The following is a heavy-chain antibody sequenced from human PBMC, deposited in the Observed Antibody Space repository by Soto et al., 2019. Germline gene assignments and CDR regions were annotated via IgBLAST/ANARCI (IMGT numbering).Heavy chain of an antibody. CDR2: ISAYNGNT. V-gene: IGHV1-18*01. Sequence: ASVKVSCKASGYTFTSYGVSWVRQAPGQGLEWMGWISAYNGNTNYAQKLQGRVTMTTDTSTSTAYMELRSLRSDDTAVYCCARTRGYYEFPRIYYCAMDVWGQGTTVTVSS. D-gene: IGHD3-3*01. J-gene: IGHJ6*02. CDR3: ARTRGYYEFPRIYYCAMDV. CDR1: GYTFTSYG.